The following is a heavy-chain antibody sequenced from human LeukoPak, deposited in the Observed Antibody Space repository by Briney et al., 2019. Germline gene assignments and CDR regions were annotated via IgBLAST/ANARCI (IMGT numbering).Heavy chain of an antibody. D-gene: IGHD1-26*01. CDR1: VGSISGYF. J-gene: IGHJ4*02. V-gene: IGHV4-59*13. CDR3: ARAQYSGSCFDY. Sequence: SETLSLTCTVSVGSISGYFWSWVRQAPGAGLDWIGHIYYSGATNYNPSLRSRVTISVDTSKNQFSLKLRSVTAADTAVYYCARAQYSGSCFDYWGQGTLVTVSS. CDR2: IYYSGAT.